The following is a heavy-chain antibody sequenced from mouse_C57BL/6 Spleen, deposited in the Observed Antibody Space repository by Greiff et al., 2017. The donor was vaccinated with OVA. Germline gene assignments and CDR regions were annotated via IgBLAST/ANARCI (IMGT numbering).Heavy chain of an antibody. CDR1: GYTFTDYY. D-gene: IGHD2-4*01. CDR2: INPNNGGT. V-gene: IGHV1-26*01. Sequence: EVQLQQSGPELVKPGASVKISCKASGYTFTDYYMNWVKQSHGKSLEWIGDINPNNGGTSYNQKFKGKATLTVDKSSSTAYMELRSLTSEDSAVYYCAMQLRGYAMDYWGQGTSVTVSS. CDR3: AMQLRGYAMDY. J-gene: IGHJ4*01.